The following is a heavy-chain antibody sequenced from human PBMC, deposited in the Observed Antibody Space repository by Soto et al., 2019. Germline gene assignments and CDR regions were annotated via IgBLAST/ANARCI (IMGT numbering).Heavy chain of an antibody. J-gene: IGHJ6*02. CDR3: ALVRGEKGYYYYGMDV. V-gene: IGHV4-31*03. Sequence: QVQLQESGPGLVKPSQTLSLTCTVSGGSISSGGYYWSWIRQHPGKGLEWIGYIYYSGSTYYNPSLTSRVTISVDTSKNQFSLKLSSVTAADTAVYYCALVRGEKGYYYYGMDVWGQGTTVTVSS. CDR1: GGSISSGGYY. CDR2: IYYSGST.